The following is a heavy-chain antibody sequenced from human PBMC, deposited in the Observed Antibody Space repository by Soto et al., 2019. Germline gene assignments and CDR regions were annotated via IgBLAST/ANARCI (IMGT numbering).Heavy chain of an antibody. D-gene: IGHD4-4*01. CDR3: ARASYRAFAY. CDR2: IYSGGAT. Sequence: HPGGSLRLSCAASEFTVSTNYFSWVRQAPGKGLEWVSGIYSGGATYYADSVKGRFTFSRDNSKNTLYLQMNSLRVEDTALYYCARASYRAFAYWGQGTLVTVSS. V-gene: IGHV3-53*01. CDR1: EFTVSTNY. J-gene: IGHJ4*02.